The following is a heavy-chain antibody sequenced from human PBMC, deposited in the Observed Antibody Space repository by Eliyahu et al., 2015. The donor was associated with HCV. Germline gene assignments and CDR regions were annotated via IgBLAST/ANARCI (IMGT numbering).Heavy chain of an antibody. CDR2: ISGSGGSS. Sequence: EVLLMESGGGLVQPGGSLRLSCVASGLTFSSYAMSWVRQSPGKGLEWVSTISGSGGSSYYADSVKGRFTVSRDNSKNTLYLQMNSQRAEDTAVYYCTKGSGSFFFDPWGQGTLVTVSS. V-gene: IGHV3-23*01. CDR1: GLTFSSYA. CDR3: TKGSGSFFFDP. J-gene: IGHJ5*01. D-gene: IGHD1-26*01.